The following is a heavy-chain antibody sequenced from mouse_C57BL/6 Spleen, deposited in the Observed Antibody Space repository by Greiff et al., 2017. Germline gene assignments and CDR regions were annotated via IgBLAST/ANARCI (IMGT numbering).Heavy chain of an antibody. CDR3: ASYYGSSYGYFDV. V-gene: IGHV3-6*01. Sequence: QLQESGPGLVKPSQSLSLTCSVTGYSITSGYYWNWIRQFPGNKLEWMGCISYDGSNNYNPSLKTRISITRDTSKNQFFLKLNSVTTEDTATYYCASYYGSSYGYFDVWGTGTTVTVSS. CDR1: GYSITSGYY. D-gene: IGHD1-1*01. CDR2: ISYDGSN. J-gene: IGHJ1*03.